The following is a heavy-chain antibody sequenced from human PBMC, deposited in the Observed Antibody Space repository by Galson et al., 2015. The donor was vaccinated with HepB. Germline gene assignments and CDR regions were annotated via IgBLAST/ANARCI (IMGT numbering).Heavy chain of an antibody. D-gene: IGHD2-15*01. CDR3: TTPIQAASPYYYYYYGMDV. CDR1: GGTFSSYA. J-gene: IGHJ6*02. V-gene: IGHV1-69*13. Sequence: SVKVSCKASGGTFSSYAISWVRQAPGQGLEWMGGIIPIFGTANYAQKFQGRVTITADESTSTAYMELNSLKTEDTAVYYCTTPIQAASPYYYYYYGMDVWGQGTTVTVSS. CDR2: IIPIFGTA.